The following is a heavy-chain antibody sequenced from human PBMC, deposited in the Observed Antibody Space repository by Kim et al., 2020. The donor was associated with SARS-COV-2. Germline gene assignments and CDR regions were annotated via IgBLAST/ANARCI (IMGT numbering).Heavy chain of an antibody. V-gene: IGHV3-7*01. D-gene: IGHD3-10*02. CDR2: INQDGSES. CDR3: ARSVFGDNY. CDR1: GFTFSHDW. Sequence: GGSLRLSCAASGFTFSHDWMTWVRQAPGKGLEWVANINQDGSESYYVDSVKGRFTISRDNAKNSLYLQMNRLRVEDTAAYYCARSVFGDNYWGQGTLV. J-gene: IGHJ4*02.